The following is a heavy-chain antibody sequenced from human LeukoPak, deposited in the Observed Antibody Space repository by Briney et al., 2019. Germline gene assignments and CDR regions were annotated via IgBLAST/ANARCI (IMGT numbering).Heavy chain of an antibody. CDR3: ARGSGSYWSYYYCGMDV. CDR1: GYTFTGYY. J-gene: IGHJ6*02. D-gene: IGHD3-10*01. Sequence: ASVKVSCKASGYTFTGYYMHWVRQAPGQGLEWMGWINPNSGGTNYAQKFQGRVTMTRDTSISTAYMELSRLRSDDTAVYYCARGSGSYWSYYYCGMDVWGQGTTVTVSS. V-gene: IGHV1-2*02. CDR2: INPNSGGT.